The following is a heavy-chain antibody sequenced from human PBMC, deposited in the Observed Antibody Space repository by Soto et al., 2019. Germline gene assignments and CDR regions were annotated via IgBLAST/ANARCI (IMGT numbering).Heavy chain of an antibody. CDR2: INHSGST. CDR1: GGSFSGYY. V-gene: IGHV4-34*01. Sequence: QVQLQQWGAGLLKPSETLSLTCAVYGGSFSGYYWSWIRQPPGKGLEWIGEINHSGSTNYNPSLKSRVTISVDTSKNQFCMKLSSVTAADTAVYYCARSPSYYDYIWGSYPSQYYFDYWGQGTLGTVSS. J-gene: IGHJ4*02. CDR3: ARSPSYYDYIWGSYPSQYYFDY. D-gene: IGHD3-16*02.